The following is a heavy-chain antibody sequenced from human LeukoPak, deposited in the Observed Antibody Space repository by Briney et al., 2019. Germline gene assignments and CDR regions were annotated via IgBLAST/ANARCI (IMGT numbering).Heavy chain of an antibody. V-gene: IGHV3-48*04. Sequence: GGSLRLSCAASGFTFSSYSMNWVRQAPGKGLEWVSYISSSGSTIYYADSVKGRFTISRDNAKNSLYLQMNSLRAEDTAVYYCARDHRHSCSTSCPSHMDVWGKGTTVTISS. CDR2: ISSSGSTI. D-gene: IGHD2-2*01. CDR1: GFTFSSYS. J-gene: IGHJ6*03. CDR3: ARDHRHSCSTSCPSHMDV.